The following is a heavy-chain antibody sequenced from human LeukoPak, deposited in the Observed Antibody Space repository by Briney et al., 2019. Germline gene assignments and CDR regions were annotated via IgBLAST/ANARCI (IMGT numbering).Heavy chain of an antibody. V-gene: IGHV1-24*01. D-gene: IGHD3-9*01. CDR1: GYTLTELS. Sequence: ASVKVSCKVSGYTLTELSMDWVRQAPGKGLEWMGGFDPEDGETIYAQKFQGRVTMTEDTSTDTAYMELSSLRFEDTAVYYCATAVPRYFDWLLSYWGQGTLVTVSS. CDR3: ATAVPRYFDWLLSY. CDR2: FDPEDGET. J-gene: IGHJ4*02.